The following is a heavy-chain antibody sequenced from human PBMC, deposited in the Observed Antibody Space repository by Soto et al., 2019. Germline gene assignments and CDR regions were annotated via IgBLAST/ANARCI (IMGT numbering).Heavy chain of an antibody. Sequence: GGSLRLSCAASGFTFSSYWMSWVRQAPGKGLEWVANIKQDGSEKYYVDSVKGRFTISRDNAKNSLYPQMNSLRAEDTAVYYCARETTMVRGVISHYYYYGMDVWGQGTTVTVSS. J-gene: IGHJ6*02. CDR1: GFTFSSYW. CDR2: IKQDGSEK. V-gene: IGHV3-7*03. CDR3: ARETTMVRGVISHYYYYGMDV. D-gene: IGHD3-10*01.